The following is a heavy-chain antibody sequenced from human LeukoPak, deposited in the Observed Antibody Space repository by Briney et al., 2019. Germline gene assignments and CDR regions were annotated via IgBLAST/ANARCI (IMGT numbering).Heavy chain of an antibody. CDR1: GFTFSDYY. V-gene: IGHV3-23*01. CDR2: ISGSGGST. CDR3: ANLGGSGYDPVDY. Sequence: GGSLRLSCAASGFTFSDYYMSWVRQAPGKGLEWVSAISGSGGSTYYADSVKGRFTISRDNSKNTLYLQMNSLRAEDTAVYYCANLGGSGYDPVDYWGQGTLVTVSS. D-gene: IGHD5-12*01. J-gene: IGHJ4*02.